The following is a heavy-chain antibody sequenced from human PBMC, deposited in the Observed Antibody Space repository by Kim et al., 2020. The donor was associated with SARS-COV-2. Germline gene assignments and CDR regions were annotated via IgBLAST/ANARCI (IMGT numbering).Heavy chain of an antibody. V-gene: IGHV4-30-4*01. J-gene: IGHJ5*02. CDR1: GGSISSTDYY. CDR3: ARQTAMITFDP. Sequence: SETLSLTCAVSGGSISSTDYYWSWIRQPPGMGLEWIGYIYDSGTTFYNPSLKSRVTISVDTSKNQFSLTVRSVTAADTAIYFCARQTAMITFDPWGQGTLVTVSS. D-gene: IGHD5-18*01. CDR2: IYDSGTT.